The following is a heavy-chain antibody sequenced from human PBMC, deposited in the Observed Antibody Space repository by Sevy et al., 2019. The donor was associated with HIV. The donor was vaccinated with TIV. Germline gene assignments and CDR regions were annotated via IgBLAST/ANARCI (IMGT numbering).Heavy chain of an antibody. CDR2: IKSKTDGATR. Sequence: GGSLRLSCVASGFTFSKAWMSWVRQAPGKGLEWVGRIKSKTDGATRDLAAPVKGRIIISRDDSKNTLYLQISNLKIDDTGVYFRAAGVGASDFDYWGQGTLVTVSS. CDR3: AAGVGASDFDY. J-gene: IGHJ4*02. D-gene: IGHD1-26*01. CDR1: GFTFSKAW. V-gene: IGHV3-15*01.